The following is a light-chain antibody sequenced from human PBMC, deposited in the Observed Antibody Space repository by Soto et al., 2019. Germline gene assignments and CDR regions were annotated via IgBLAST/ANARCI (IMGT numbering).Light chain of an antibody. V-gene: IGKV1-5*03. CDR1: QTISSW. J-gene: IGKJ1*01. CDR2: KAS. Sequence: DIQVSQSPSTLSASVGDRVTITCRASQTISSWLAWYQQKPGKAPKLLIYKASTLKSGVPSRFSGSGSGTEFTLTISSLQPDDFATYYCQHFNSYSEAFGQGTMVEIK. CDR3: QHFNSYSEA.